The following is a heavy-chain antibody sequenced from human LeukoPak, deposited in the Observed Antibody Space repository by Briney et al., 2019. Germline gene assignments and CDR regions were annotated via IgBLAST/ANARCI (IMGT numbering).Heavy chain of an antibody. CDR2: INCIGGGT. D-gene: IGHD3-10*01. CDR3: ASSLMGLGVIIPYYSDY. V-gene: IGHV3-20*04. J-gene: IGHJ4*02. Sequence: GGSLRLSCSASGFTFVVDGMGSVRPGPRKGLEWVSGINCIGGGTGYADSVKGRFTIPRDNAKNSLYLQMNSLRAEDTALYYCASSLMGLGVIIPYYSDYWGQGTLVTVSS. CDR1: GFTFVVDG.